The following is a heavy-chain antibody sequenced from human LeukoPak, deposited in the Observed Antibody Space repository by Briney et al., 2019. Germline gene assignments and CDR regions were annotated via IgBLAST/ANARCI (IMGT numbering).Heavy chain of an antibody. Sequence: QPGGSLRLSCAASGFTFSSYAMHWVRQAPGKGLEWVAVISYDGSNKYYADSVKGRFTISGDNSKNTLYLQMNSLRAEDTAVYYCARLAVAGISPPYFDYWGQGTLVTVSS. CDR1: GFTFSSYA. CDR3: ARLAVAGISPPYFDY. CDR2: ISYDGSNK. D-gene: IGHD6-19*01. J-gene: IGHJ4*02. V-gene: IGHV3-30-3*01.